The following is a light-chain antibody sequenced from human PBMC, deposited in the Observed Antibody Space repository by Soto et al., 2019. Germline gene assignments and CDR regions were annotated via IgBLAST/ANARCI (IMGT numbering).Light chain of an antibody. CDR2: DAS. CDR1: HSIGGW. J-gene: IGKJ1*01. V-gene: IGKV1-5*01. Sequence: DIQMTQSPSTLSASVGDRVTITCRARHSIGGWLAWYQQKPGEAPQLLIYDASSLESGVPSRFSGSGSGTEFTLTISSLQPGEFATYYCQQYNSYPWTFGQGTKVEVK. CDR3: QQYNSYPWT.